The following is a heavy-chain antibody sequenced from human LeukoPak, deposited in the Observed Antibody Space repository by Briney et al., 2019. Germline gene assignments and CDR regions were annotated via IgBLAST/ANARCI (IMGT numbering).Heavy chain of an antibody. CDR1: GFTFGDYS. Sequence: GGSLRLSCTASGFTFGDYSMSWFRQAPGKGLEWVGFIRSKAYGGTTEYAASVKGRFTISRDDSKSIAYLQMNSLKTEDTAVYYCTRAAGSGGYLLTLDYWGQGTLVTVSS. J-gene: IGHJ4*02. CDR3: TRAAGSGGYLLTLDY. D-gene: IGHD3-22*01. V-gene: IGHV3-49*03. CDR2: IRSKAYGGTT.